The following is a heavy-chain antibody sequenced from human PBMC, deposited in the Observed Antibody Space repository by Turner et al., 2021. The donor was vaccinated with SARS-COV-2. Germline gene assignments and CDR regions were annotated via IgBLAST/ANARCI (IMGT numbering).Heavy chain of an antibody. CDR3: ARPSSGSYYGAFDI. D-gene: IGHD1-26*01. V-gene: IGHV3-74*01. CDR1: GFTFSSHW. J-gene: IGHJ3*02. Sequence: EVQLVESGGDLVQPGGSLRLSCAASGFTFSSHWMHWVRQVPGGGLVWVSRINYDGSIRDHADSVEGRFTISRDNTKNMLHLQMNSLRTEDTAVYYCARPSSGSYYGAFDIWGQGTMVTISS. CDR2: INYDGSIR.